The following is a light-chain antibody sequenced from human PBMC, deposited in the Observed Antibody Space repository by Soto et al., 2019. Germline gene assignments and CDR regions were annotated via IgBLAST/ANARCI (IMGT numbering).Light chain of an antibody. Sequence: EVVLTQSPGTLSLSPGEIASFSCRTSDNVISSFLGWYQQRPGQAPRLLNYGTSNRAHGIPDRFSGSGSGTGFTLTSTRLEPEDSAFYYCHHYGQSHWTFGQGTKVEI. CDR2: GTS. J-gene: IGKJ1*01. CDR1: DNVISSF. CDR3: HHYGQSHWT. V-gene: IGKV3-20*01.